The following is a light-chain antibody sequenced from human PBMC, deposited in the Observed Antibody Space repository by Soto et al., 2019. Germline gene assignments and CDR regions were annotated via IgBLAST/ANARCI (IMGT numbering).Light chain of an antibody. V-gene: IGKV1-9*01. CDR1: EDISSY. CDR2: AAS. Sequence: IQLTQSPSSRSASVGYIGTFTCRSSEDISSYLVWYQQKPGAAPKLLIYAASALHSGVPSRFSGSGSGTDFTLTISSLHPEDFAVYFCQQFKNDPITFGQGTRMEIK. CDR3: QQFKNDPIT. J-gene: IGKJ5*01.